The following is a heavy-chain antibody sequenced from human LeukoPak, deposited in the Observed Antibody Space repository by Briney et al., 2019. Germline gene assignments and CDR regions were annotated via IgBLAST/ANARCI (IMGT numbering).Heavy chain of an antibody. V-gene: IGHV3-66*01. CDR3: ARDWQWLVRPYYYYGMDV. CDR2: IYSGGST. J-gene: IGHJ6*02. CDR1: GFTVSSNY. Sequence: GGSLRLSCAASGFTVSSNYMSWVRQAPGKGLEWVSVIYSGGSTYYADSVKGRFTLSRDNSKNTLYPQMNSLRAEDTAVYYCARDWQWLVRPYYYYGMDVWGQGTTVTVSS. D-gene: IGHD6-19*01.